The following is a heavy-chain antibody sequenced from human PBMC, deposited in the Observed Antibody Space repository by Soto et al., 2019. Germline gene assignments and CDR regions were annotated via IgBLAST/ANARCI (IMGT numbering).Heavy chain of an antibody. CDR3: AREKDDGFDY. Sequence: QVQLVESGGGVVQPGRSLRLSCAASGFTFSSYGMHWVRQAPGKGLEWVAVIWYDGSNKYYADSVKGRFTISRDNSKNSLYLQMNNLRAEDTAVYYCAREKDDGFDYWGQGTLVTVSS. CDR2: IWYDGSNK. J-gene: IGHJ4*02. D-gene: IGHD2-8*01. CDR1: GFTFSSYG. V-gene: IGHV3-33*01.